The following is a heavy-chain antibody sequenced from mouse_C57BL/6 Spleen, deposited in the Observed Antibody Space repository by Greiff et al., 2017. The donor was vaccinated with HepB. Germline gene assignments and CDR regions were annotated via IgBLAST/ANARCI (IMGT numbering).Heavy chain of an antibody. D-gene: IGHD2-1*01. CDR3: ALYGNYEWDY. CDR2: IDPSDSYT. Sequence: QVQLQQPGAELVMPGASVKLSCKASGYTFTSYWMHWVKQRPGQGLEWIGEIDPSDSYTNYNQKFKGKSTLTVDKSSSTAYMQLSSLTSEDSAVYYCALYGNYEWDYWGQGTTLTVSS. J-gene: IGHJ2*01. V-gene: IGHV1-69*01. CDR1: GYTFTSYW.